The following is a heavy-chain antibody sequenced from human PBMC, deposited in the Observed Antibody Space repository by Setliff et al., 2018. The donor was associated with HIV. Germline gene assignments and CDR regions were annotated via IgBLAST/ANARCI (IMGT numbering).Heavy chain of an antibody. D-gene: IGHD6-13*01. CDR2: INAGNGNT. CDR1: GYTFTSYA. CDR3: ARARTQQHGRGYYYYYYMDV. J-gene: IGHJ6*03. Sequence: ASVKVSCKASGYTFTSYAMHWVRQAPGQRLEWMGWINAGNGNTKYSQKFQGRVTITRDTSASTAYMELSSLRSEDTAVYYCARARTQQHGRGYYYYYYMDVWGKGTTVTVSS. V-gene: IGHV1-3*01.